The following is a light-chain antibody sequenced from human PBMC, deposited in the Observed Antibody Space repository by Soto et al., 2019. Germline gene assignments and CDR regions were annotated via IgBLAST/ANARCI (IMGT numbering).Light chain of an antibody. CDR3: QQYDSYPLT. J-gene: IGKJ4*01. Sequence: DTQMTQSPSTLSASVGDRVTITCRASQSISSWLAWYQQKPGKAPKLLIYKASTLHSGVPSSFSGRGSGTEFTLTISSLQPDDFATYYCQQYDSYPLTFGEGTNVEIK. CDR1: QSISSW. V-gene: IGKV1-5*03. CDR2: KAS.